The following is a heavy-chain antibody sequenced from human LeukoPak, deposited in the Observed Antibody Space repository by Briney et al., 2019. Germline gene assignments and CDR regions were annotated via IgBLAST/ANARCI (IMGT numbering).Heavy chain of an antibody. V-gene: IGHV1-46*01. Sequence: ASVKVSCKASGYTFTSYYMHWVRQPPGQGLEWMGIINPSGGSTSYAQKFQGRVTISVDTSKNQFSLKLSSVTAADTAVYYCARHNYFGSGSYNIDYWGQGTLVTVSS. CDR2: INPSGGST. D-gene: IGHD3-10*01. J-gene: IGHJ4*02. CDR3: ARHNYFGSGSYNIDY. CDR1: GYTFTSYY.